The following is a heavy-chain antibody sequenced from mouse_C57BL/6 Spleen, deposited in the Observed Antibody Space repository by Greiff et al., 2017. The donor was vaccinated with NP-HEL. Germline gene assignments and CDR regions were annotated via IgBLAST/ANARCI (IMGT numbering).Heavy chain of an antibody. CDR1: GFTFSDYG. CDR2: ISSGSSTI. V-gene: IGHV5-17*01. Sequence: EVKLMESGGGLVKPGGSLKLYCAASGFTFSDYGMHWVRQAPEKGLEWVAYISSGSSTIYYADTVKGRFTISRDNAKNTLFLQMTSLRSEDTAMYYCARRAYFDYWGQGTTLTVSS. J-gene: IGHJ2*01. D-gene: IGHD3-1*01. CDR3: ARRAYFDY.